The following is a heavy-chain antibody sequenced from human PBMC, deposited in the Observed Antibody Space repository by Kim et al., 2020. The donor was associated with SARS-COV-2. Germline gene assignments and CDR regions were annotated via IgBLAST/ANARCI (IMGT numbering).Heavy chain of an antibody. CDR1: GGSISSGGYY. J-gene: IGHJ6*02. Sequence: SETLSLTCTVSGGSISSGGYYWSWIRQHPGKGLEWIGYIYYSGSTYYNPSLKSRVTISVDTSKNQFSLKLSSVTAADTAVYYCARTSFAGSTSYYYGMDVWGQGTTVTVSS. CDR3: ARTSFAGSTSYYYGMDV. D-gene: IGHD2-2*01. CDR2: IYYSGST. V-gene: IGHV4-31*03.